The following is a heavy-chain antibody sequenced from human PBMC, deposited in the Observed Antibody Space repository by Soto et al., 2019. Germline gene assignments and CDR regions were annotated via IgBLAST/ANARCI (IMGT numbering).Heavy chain of an antibody. Sequence: ASVKVSCKASGYTFTTYYIHWVLQDPGQGLEWMGIINPQDGTTSFPQKFHGRVTMTRDTSTSTVYMELNSLRSEDTAVYYCARCLIGHSYGPGSYSESEHWGQGTLVTVSS. V-gene: IGHV1-46*01. J-gene: IGHJ1*01. D-gene: IGHD3-10*01. CDR1: GYTFTTYY. CDR3: ARCLIGHSYGPGSYSESEH. CDR2: INPQDGTT.